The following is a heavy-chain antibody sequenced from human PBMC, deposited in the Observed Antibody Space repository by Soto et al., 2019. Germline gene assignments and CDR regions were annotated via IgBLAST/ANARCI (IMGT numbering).Heavy chain of an antibody. CDR1: GYTFNSYG. V-gene: IGHV1-18*01. D-gene: IGHD5-18*01. J-gene: IGHJ4*02. CDR3: TTDRGDTAMVDFDY. CDR2: ISAYNGNT. Sequence: ASVKVSCKASGYTFNSYGISWVRQAPGQGLEWMGWISAYNGNTNYAQKLQGRVTMTTDTSTSTAYMELRSLRSDDTAVYYCTTDRGDTAMVDFDYWGQGTLVTVSS.